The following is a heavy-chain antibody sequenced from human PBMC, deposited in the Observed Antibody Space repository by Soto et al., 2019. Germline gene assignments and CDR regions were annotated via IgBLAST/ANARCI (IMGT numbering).Heavy chain of an antibody. Sequence: SQTLSLTSAVSGGSISSGGYSWSWIRQPPGKGLEWIGYIYHSGSTNYNPSLKSRVTISVDTSKNQFSLKLSSVTAADTAVYYCARALTYSSSWYVWAFDYWGQGTLVTVSS. J-gene: IGHJ4*02. CDR1: GGSISSGGYS. D-gene: IGHD6-13*01. CDR2: IYHSGST. V-gene: IGHV4-30-2*01. CDR3: ARALTYSSSWYVWAFDY.